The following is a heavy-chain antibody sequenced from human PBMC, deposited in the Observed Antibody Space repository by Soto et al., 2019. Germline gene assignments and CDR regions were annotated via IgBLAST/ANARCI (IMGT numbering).Heavy chain of an antibody. Sequence: GGSLRLSCAASGFTFSIYAMSWVRQAPGKGLEWISSIGGGDDDTFYAESVKGRFTISRDNSRNTVFLQMTSLRAEDTAIYYCAKDRMDHNPLWDPFDMWGRGPLV. D-gene: IGHD2-21*01. J-gene: IGHJ3*02. CDR2: IGGGDDDT. V-gene: IGHV3-23*01. CDR1: GFTFSIYA. CDR3: AKDRMDHNPLWDPFDM.